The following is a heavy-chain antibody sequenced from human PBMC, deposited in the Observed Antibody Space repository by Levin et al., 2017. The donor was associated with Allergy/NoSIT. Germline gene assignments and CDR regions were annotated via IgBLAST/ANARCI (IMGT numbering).Heavy chain of an antibody. D-gene: IGHD2-8*01. CDR2: IWNDGSNK. J-gene: IGHJ3*01. CDR1: GFTFSIYG. CDR3: ARASGVFDV. Sequence: SCEASGFTFSIYGMHWVRQAPGKGLEWVAVIWNDGSNKYYAESVKGRFTISRDNSKSTLYLQMNSLRVEDTAVYYCARASGVFDVWGQGTMVTVSS. V-gene: IGHV3-33*01.